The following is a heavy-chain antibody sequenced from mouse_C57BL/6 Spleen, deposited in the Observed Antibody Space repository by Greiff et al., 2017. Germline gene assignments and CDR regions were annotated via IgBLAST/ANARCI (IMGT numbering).Heavy chain of an antibody. CDR1: GYTFTSYW. Sequence: VQLQQPGAELVMPGASVKLSCKASGYTFTSYWMHWVQQWPGQGLEWIGEIDPSDRYTNYNQKFKGKSTLTVDKSSSTADMQLRSLTSEDSAVYYCAIITTVVADDWGEGTTLTVSS. V-gene: IGHV1-69*01. D-gene: IGHD1-1*01. CDR2: IDPSDRYT. J-gene: IGHJ2*01. CDR3: AIITTVVADD.